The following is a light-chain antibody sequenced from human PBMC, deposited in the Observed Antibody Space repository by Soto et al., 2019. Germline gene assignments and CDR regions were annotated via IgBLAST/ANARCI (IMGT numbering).Light chain of an antibody. CDR3: SSYTSSSIDYV. CDR1: SSDVGGYNS. CDR2: EVS. J-gene: IGLJ1*01. V-gene: IGLV2-14*01. Sequence: QSALTQPASVSGSPGQSITISCTGTSSDVGGYNSVSWYQQHPGKAPKLMIYEVSNRPSGVSNRFSGSKSGNTASLTISGIQAEDEADYYCSSYTSSSIDYVFGTGTKLTVL.